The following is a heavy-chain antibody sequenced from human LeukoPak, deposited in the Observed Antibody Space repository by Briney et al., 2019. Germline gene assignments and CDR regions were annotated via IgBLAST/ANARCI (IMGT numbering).Heavy chain of an antibody. CDR2: IYSGGST. CDR1: GFTFGDYA. D-gene: IGHD3-3*01. J-gene: IGHJ6*03. V-gene: IGHV3-66*02. CDR3: ARDRAPGVYDFWSGNYMDV. Sequence: PGRSLRLSCTASGFTFGDYAMSWFRQAPGKGLEWVSVIYSGGSTYYADSVKGRFTISRDNSKNTLYLQMNSLRAEDTAVYYCARDRAPGVYDFWSGNYMDVWGKGTTVTVSS.